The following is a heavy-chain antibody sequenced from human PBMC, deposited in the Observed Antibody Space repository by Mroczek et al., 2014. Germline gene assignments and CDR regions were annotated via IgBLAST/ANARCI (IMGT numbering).Heavy chain of an antibody. Sequence: QVQLQESGPGLVKPSQTLSLTCTVSGGSISSGGYYWSWIRQHPGKGLEWIGYIYYSGSTYYNPSLKSRVTISVDTSKNQFSLKLSSVTAADTAVYYCARYFVVVTALASYNWFDPWGQGTLVTVSS. D-gene: IGHD2-21*02. J-gene: IGHJ5*02. CDR2: IYYSGST. CDR3: ARYFVVVTALASYNWFDP. CDR1: GGSISSGGYY. V-gene: IGHV4-31*03.